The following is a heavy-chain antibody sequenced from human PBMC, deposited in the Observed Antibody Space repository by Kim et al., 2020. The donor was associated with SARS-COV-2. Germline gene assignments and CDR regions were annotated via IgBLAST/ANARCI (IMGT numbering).Heavy chain of an antibody. V-gene: IGHV4-59*01. CDR3: ARGDRVATIFHYYYYMDV. CDR1: GGSISSYY. J-gene: IGHJ6*03. CDR2: IYYSGST. Sequence: SETLSLTCTVSGGSISSYYWSWIRQPPGKGLEWIGYIYYSGSTYYNPSLKSRVTISVDTSKNQFSLKLSSVTAADTAVYYCARGDRVATIFHYYYYMDVWGKGTTVTVSS. D-gene: IGHD5-12*01.